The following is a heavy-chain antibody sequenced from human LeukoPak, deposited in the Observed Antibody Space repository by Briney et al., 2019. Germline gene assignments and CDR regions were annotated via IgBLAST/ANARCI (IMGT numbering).Heavy chain of an antibody. D-gene: IGHD1-7*01. Sequence: GGSLRLSCGASGFTFSSYGMHWVRQAPGKGLEWVAFIRYDGSNEYYANSVKGRFTISRDNSKNTLFLQMNSLRAEDTAVYYCAKDTGTTFDYWGQGTLVTVSS. V-gene: IGHV3-30*02. CDR3: AKDTGTTFDY. CDR2: IRYDGSNE. J-gene: IGHJ4*02. CDR1: GFTFSSYG.